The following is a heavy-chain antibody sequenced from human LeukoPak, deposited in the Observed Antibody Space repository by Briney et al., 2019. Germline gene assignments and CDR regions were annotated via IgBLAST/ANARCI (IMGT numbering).Heavy chain of an antibody. Sequence: PGGSLRLSCAASGFTFSSYEMNWVRQAPGKGLEWVANIKQDGSEKYYVDSVKGRFTISRDNPKNSLYLQMNSLRAEDTAVYYCATWEWERGGFDIWGQGTMVTVSS. CDR3: ATWEWERGGFDI. D-gene: IGHD1-26*01. J-gene: IGHJ3*02. CDR1: GFTFSSYE. CDR2: IKQDGSEK. V-gene: IGHV3-7*01.